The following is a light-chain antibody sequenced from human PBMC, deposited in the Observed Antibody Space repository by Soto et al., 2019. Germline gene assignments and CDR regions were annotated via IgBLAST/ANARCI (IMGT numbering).Light chain of an antibody. V-gene: IGLV2-14*01. CDR3: SSYTRSSTHVV. Sequence: QSALTQPASVSGSPGQSITIYCTGTSSDVGGYNYVSWYQQHPGKAPKLMIYDVSNRPSGVSNRFSGSKSGNTASLTISGLQAEDEADYYCSSYTRSSTHVVFGGGTKLTVL. J-gene: IGLJ2*01. CDR2: DVS. CDR1: SSDVGGYNY.